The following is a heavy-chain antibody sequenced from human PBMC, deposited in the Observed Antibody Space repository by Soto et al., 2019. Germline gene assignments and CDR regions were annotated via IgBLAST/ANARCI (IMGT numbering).Heavy chain of an antibody. J-gene: IGHJ4*02. Sequence: ASVKVSCKSSGFTFTSYAIHLLRQAPGQRXQWMGWINGGSGNTKYSQDFQGRVTFTRDTFATTAYLELSSLRSEDTAVYYCARVPPWGNSAGDYYIQYSDSWGPGTSVTVSS. CDR3: ARVPPWGNSAGDYYIQYSDS. CDR2: INGGSGNT. CDR1: GFTFTSYA. D-gene: IGHD3-10*01. V-gene: IGHV1-3*01.